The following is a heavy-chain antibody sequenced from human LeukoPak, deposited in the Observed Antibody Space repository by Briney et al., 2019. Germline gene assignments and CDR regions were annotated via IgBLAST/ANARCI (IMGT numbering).Heavy chain of an antibody. D-gene: IGHD2-2*01. CDR1: GVSISSYY. CDR2: IYYSGST. J-gene: IGHJ5*02. CDR3: ARYIVVVPAARGPGWFDP. V-gene: IGHV4-59*01. Sequence: PSETLSLTCTVSGVSISSYYWSWIRQPPGKGLEWIGYIYYSGSTNYNPPLKSRVTISVDPSKNQFSLKLSSVTAADTAVYYCARYIVVVPAARGPGWFDPWGQGTLVTVSS.